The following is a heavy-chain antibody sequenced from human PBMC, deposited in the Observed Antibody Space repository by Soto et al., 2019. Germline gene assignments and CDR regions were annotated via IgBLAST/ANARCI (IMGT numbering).Heavy chain of an antibody. Sequence: LSLTCAASGFTFSSYGMHWVRQAPGKGLEWVAVISYDGSNKYYADSVKGRFTISRDNSKNTLYLQMNSLRAEDTAVYYCAKDQGDPYYFDYWGQGTLVTVSS. CDR3: AKDQGDPYYFDY. D-gene: IGHD3-10*01. CDR2: ISYDGSNK. J-gene: IGHJ4*02. CDR1: GFTFSSYG. V-gene: IGHV3-30*18.